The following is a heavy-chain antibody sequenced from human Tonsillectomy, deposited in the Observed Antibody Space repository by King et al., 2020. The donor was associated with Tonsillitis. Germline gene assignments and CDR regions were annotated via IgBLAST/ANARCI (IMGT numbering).Heavy chain of an antibody. Sequence: VQLQQWGAGLLKPSETLSLTCAVYDESFSSYYWSWIRQSPGKGLEWIGEVNYSGSTNYNPSLKSRVTISVDTSKSQFSLKLSSVTAADTSVYYCARRSTFWGLIGSDCFDPWGQGTLVTVSS. J-gene: IGHJ5*02. CDR2: VNYSGST. CDR3: ARRSTFWGLIGSDCFDP. CDR1: DESFSSYY. D-gene: IGHD3-16*02. V-gene: IGHV4-34*01.